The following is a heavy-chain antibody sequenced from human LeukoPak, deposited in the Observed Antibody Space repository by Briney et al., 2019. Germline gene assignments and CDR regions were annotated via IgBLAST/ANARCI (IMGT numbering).Heavy chain of an antibody. CDR2: ISAYNGNT. D-gene: IGHD5-18*01. V-gene: IGHV1-18*01. Sequence: ASVKVSCKASGYTFTSYGISWVRQAPGQGLEWMGWISAYNGNTNYAQKLQGRVTMTTDTSTSTAYMELRSLRPDDTAVYYCARDRGYSRAAALDIWGQGTMVTVSS. J-gene: IGHJ3*02. CDR3: ARDRGYSRAAALDI. CDR1: GYTFTSYG.